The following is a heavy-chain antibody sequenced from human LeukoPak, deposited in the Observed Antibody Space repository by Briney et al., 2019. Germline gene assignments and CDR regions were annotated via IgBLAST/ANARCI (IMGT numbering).Heavy chain of an antibody. J-gene: IGHJ4*02. CDR3: ANWIGSSSRDY. CDR1: GFTFSTYA. CDR2: INSNGDEI. Sequence: GGSLRLSCASSGFTFSTYAMTWVRQAPGKGLEWVSGINSNGDEIYYADSVRGRFTISRDNSNNALYLQMDSLRAEDTAVYYCANWIGSSSRDYWGQGTLVTVSS. D-gene: IGHD6-6*01. V-gene: IGHV3-23*01.